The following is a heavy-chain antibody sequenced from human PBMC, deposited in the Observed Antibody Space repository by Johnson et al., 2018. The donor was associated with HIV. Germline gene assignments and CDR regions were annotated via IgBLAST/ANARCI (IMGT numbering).Heavy chain of an antibody. CDR2: ISYDGSNK. J-gene: IGHJ3*02. CDR1: GFTFSSYD. D-gene: IGHD1-26*01. CDR3: ARGRIRQAYSGNYDDAFDI. V-gene: IGHV3-30-3*01. Sequence: QVQLVESGGGLVQPGGSLRLSCAASGFTFSSYDMHWVRQATGKGLEWVAVISYDGSNKYYADSVKGRFTISRDNSKNTLYLQMNSLRAEDTAVYYCARGRIRQAYSGNYDDAFDIWGQGTMVTVSS.